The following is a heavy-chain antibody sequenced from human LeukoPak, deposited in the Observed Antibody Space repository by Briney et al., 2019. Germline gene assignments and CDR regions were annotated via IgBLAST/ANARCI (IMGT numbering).Heavy chain of an antibody. CDR1: GFTFRSSE. D-gene: IGHD6-19*01. Sequence: GGSLRLSCAASGFTFRSSEVSWVRQAPGKGLEWVSAISGSGGSTYYADSVKGRFTISRDNSKNTLYLQMNSLRAEDTAVYYCAKASGSGWYRPQYYYYYYMDVWGKGTTVTVSS. V-gene: IGHV3-23*01. CDR3: AKASGSGWYRPQYYYYYYMDV. CDR2: ISGSGGST. J-gene: IGHJ6*03.